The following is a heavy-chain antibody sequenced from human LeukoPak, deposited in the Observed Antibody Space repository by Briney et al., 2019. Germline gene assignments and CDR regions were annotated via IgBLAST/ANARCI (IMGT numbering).Heavy chain of an antibody. V-gene: IGHV1-8*01. CDR1: GYTFTSYD. J-gene: IGHJ5*02. CDR2: MNSNSGNT. CDR3: ARGRTKIAARRGNWFDP. D-gene: IGHD6-6*01. Sequence: ASVEVSCKASGYTFTSYDNNGVRQATGQGLEWVGWMNSNSGNTGYAQKFQSRVNMTKNTSISTAYMELSSLRSEDTAVYYCARGRTKIAARRGNWFDPWGQGTLVTVSS.